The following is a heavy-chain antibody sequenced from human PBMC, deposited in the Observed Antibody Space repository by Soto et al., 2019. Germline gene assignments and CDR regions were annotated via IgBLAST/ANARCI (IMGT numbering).Heavy chain of an antibody. D-gene: IGHD3-22*01. V-gene: IGHV4-59*01. CDR2: IYFRGTT. Sequence: PSETLSLTCTVSGGSISSYYWSWIRQPPGKGLEWIGYIYFRGTTSYNPSLKSRVTMSADTSKNQFSLKLNSVTAADTAVYYCARMDYYDTSGYPFDYWGQGMMVTVSS. CDR3: ARMDYYDTSGYPFDY. CDR1: GGSISSYY. J-gene: IGHJ4*02.